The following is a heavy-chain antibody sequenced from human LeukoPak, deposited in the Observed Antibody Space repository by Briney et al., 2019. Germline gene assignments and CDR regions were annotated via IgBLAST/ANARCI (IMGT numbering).Heavy chain of an antibody. J-gene: IGHJ4*02. V-gene: IGHV3-7*01. Sequence: GGSLRLFCVVSGFTFSSYWMSWVRQAPGKGLEWVANIKEDGSEEYYVDSVKGRFIISRDNAKNSLYVQMNSLRAEDTAVYYCARELGRYCSGGSCYREYYFDYWGQGTLVTVSS. CDR2: IKEDGSEE. CDR1: GFTFSSYW. CDR3: ARELGRYCSGGSCYREYYFDY. D-gene: IGHD2-15*01.